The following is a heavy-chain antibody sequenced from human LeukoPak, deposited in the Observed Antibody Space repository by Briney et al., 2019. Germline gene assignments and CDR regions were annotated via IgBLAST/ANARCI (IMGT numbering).Heavy chain of an antibody. CDR1: GFTFGDYA. V-gene: IGHV3-49*04. CDR2: IRSKAYGGTT. Sequence: GGSLRLSCTASGFTFGDYAMSWVRQAPGEGREWVGFIRSKAYGGTTEYAACVKGRFTISRDDSKSIAYLQMNSLKTEDTAVYYCTRRYCSSTSCYAQTEYFQHWGQGTLVTVSS. J-gene: IGHJ1*01. D-gene: IGHD2-2*01. CDR3: TRRYCSSTSCYAQTEYFQH.